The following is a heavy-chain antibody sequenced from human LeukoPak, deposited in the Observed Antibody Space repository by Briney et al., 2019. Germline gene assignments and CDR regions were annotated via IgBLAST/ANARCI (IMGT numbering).Heavy chain of an antibody. Sequence: GGSLRLSCAASGFTFNKYGMHWVRQAPGKGLEWVAVISYDGSNKYYADSVKGRFTISRDNSKNTLYLQMNSLRAEDTAVYYCAKASKPFYGGTYFDYWGQGTLVTVSS. J-gene: IGHJ4*02. V-gene: IGHV3-30*18. CDR1: GFTFNKYG. CDR2: ISYDGSNK. CDR3: AKASKPFYGGTYFDY. D-gene: IGHD4-23*01.